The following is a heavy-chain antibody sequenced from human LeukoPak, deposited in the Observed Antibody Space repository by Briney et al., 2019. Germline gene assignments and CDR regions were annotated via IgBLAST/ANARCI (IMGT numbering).Heavy chain of an antibody. V-gene: IGHV1-69*04. Sequence: SVKVSCKASGGTFSSYAISWVRQAPGQGLEWMGRIIPILGIANYAQKFQGRVTITADKSTSTAYMELSSLRSEDTAVYYCARGYYDSSGLYYFDYWGREPWSPSPQ. CDR1: GGTFSSYA. CDR2: IIPILGIA. J-gene: IGHJ4*02. D-gene: IGHD3-22*01. CDR3: ARGYYDSSGLYYFDY.